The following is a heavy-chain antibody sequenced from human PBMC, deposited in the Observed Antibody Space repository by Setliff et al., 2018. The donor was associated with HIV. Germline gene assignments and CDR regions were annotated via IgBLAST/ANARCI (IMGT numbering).Heavy chain of an antibody. CDR2: INPTGDIT. Sequence: ASVKVSCKASGYTFINNYIHWVRQAPGQGLEWMGLINPTGDITFYPQKFQARVTMTRDTSTSTVYLELRGLRSEDTAVYYCARDRTAGYHYDYGYWGQGTLVTVS. D-gene: IGHD3-16*01. V-gene: IGHV1-46*01. J-gene: IGHJ4*02. CDR3: ARDRTAGYHYDYGY. CDR1: GYTFINNY.